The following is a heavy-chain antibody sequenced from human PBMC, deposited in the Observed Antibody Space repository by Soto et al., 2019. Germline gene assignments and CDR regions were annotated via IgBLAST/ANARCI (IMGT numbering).Heavy chain of an antibody. V-gene: IGHV4-39*01. J-gene: IGHJ4*02. CDR1: GGSISSSSYY. D-gene: IGHD3-10*01. Sequence: ASETLSLTCNVSGGSISSSSYYWGWIRQPPGKGLEWIGSIYYSGSTYYNPSLKSRVTISVDTSKNQFSLKLSSVTAADTAVYYCARHYYGSGSFRASDYWGQGTLVTVSS. CDR3: ARHYYGSGSFRASDY. CDR2: IYYSGST.